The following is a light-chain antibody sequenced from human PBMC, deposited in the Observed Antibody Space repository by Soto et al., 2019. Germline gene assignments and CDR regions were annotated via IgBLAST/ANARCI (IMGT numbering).Light chain of an antibody. CDR3: SSYTSSSTYV. CDR2: EVS. Sequence: QSVLTQPASVSGSPGQSITISCTGTSXDVGDYNYVSWYQQAPGKAPKVMIYEVSNRPSGVSNRFSGSKSGITASLTISGLQAEDEADYYCSSYTSSSTYVFGTGTKVTVL. V-gene: IGLV2-14*01. CDR1: SXDVGDYNY. J-gene: IGLJ1*01.